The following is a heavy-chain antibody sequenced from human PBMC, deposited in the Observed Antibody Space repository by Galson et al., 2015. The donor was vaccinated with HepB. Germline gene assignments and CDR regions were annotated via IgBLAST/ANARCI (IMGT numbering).Heavy chain of an antibody. Sequence: SLRLSCAASGFTFSSYWMSWVRQAPGKRLEWVANIKQDGSEKYYVDSVKGRFTISRDNAKNSLYLQMNSLRAEDAAVYYCARSHSSWFESVVGLFGPWGQGTLVTVSS. J-gene: IGHJ5*02. CDR1: GFTFSSYW. V-gene: IGHV3-7*01. CDR2: IKQDGSEK. CDR3: ARSHSSWFESVVGLFGP. D-gene: IGHD6-13*01.